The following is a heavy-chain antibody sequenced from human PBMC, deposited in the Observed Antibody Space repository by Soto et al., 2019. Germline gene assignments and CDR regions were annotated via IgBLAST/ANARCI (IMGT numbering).Heavy chain of an antibody. D-gene: IGHD3-9*01. CDR1: GFTVSSNA. V-gene: IGHV3-23*01. CDR2: ISGSDGNT. J-gene: IGHJ3*01. Sequence: GGSLRLSCAASGFTVSSNAMGWVRQAPGKGLEWVSAISGSDGNTYYADSVKGRFTISRDSSKNTLYLQMNSLRAEDTALYYCAKRAIAFDLWGQGTMVTVSS. CDR3: AKRAIAFDL.